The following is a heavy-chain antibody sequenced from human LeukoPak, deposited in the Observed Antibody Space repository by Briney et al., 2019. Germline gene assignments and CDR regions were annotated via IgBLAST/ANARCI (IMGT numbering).Heavy chain of an antibody. J-gene: IGHJ2*01. Sequence: SETLSLTCAVSGGSISSGGYSWSWIRQPPGKGLEWIRHIYHSGSTYYNPSLKSRVTISVDRSKNQFSLKLSSVTAADTAVYYCARTSYSSSPGSWYFALWGRGTLVTVSS. V-gene: IGHV4-30-2*01. D-gene: IGHD6-6*01. CDR3: ARTSYSSSPGSWYFAL. CDR1: GGSISSGGYS. CDR2: IYHSGST.